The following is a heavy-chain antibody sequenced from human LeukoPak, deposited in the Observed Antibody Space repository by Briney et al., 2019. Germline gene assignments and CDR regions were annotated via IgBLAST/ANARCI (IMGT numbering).Heavy chain of an antibody. CDR2: IIPIFGTA. J-gene: IGHJ4*02. V-gene: IGHV1-69*13. CDR3: AASSGYYFGFDY. CDR1: GYTFTSYY. Sequence: GASVKVSCKASGYTFTSYYMHWVRQAPGQGLEWMGGIIPIFGTANYAQKFQGRVTITADESTSTAYMELSSLRSEDTAVYYCAASSGYYFGFDYWGQGTLVTVSS. D-gene: IGHD3-22*01.